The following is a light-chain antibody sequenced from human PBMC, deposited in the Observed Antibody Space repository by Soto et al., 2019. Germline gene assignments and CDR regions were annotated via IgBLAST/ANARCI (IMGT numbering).Light chain of an antibody. V-gene: IGLV2-8*01. J-gene: IGLJ1*01. Sequence: QSALTQPPSASGSPGQSVTISCTGTSSDIGGYYYVSWYQQHPGKAPKLMIYEVSKRPSGVPGRFSGSKSSNTASLTISGLQTEDEADYYCSSDAGSNIYVFGTGTKVTVL. CDR3: SSDAGSNIYV. CDR2: EVS. CDR1: SSDIGGYYY.